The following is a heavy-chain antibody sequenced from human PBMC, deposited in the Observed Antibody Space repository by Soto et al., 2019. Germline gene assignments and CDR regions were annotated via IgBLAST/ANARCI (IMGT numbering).Heavy chain of an antibody. J-gene: IGHJ4*02. V-gene: IGHV4-59*01. Sequence: PSETLSLTCTVSGGSISSYYWSWIRQPPGKGLEWIGYIYYSGSTNYNPSLKSRVTISVDTSKNQFSLKLSSVTAADTAVYYCAKGAYGYSILLNDSWGQGTLVTVSS. CDR3: AKGAYGYSILLNDS. D-gene: IGHD5-18*01. CDR2: IYYSGST. CDR1: GGSISSYY.